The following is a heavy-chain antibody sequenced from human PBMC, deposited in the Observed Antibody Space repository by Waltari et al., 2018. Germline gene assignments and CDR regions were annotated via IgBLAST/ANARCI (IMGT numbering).Heavy chain of an antibody. CDR2: VDPEEVET. J-gene: IGHJ3*02. Sequence: EVQLLQSGTELKKPGTTVNISCQVSGYTFTDYYIHWVQQTPGKGPHWMGLVDPEEVETIYAEKFQGRGTITADTSTDTAYMELSSLRSEDTAVYYCATALGDRSSASRAFDIWGLGTMITVSS. V-gene: IGHV1-69-2*01. CDR1: GYTFTDYY. D-gene: IGHD3-10*01. CDR3: ATALGDRSSASRAFDI.